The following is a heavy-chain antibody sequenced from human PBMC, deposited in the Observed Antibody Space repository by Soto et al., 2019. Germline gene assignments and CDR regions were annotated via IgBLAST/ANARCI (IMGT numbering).Heavy chain of an antibody. CDR1: GFTFSSYG. CDR3: AKSAGSGVVSWAFDI. V-gene: IGHV3-30*18. Sequence: TGGSLRLSCAASGFTFSSYGMHWVRQAPGKGLEWVAVISYDGSNKYYADSVKGRFTISRDNSKNTLYLQMNSLRAEDTAVYYCAKSAGSGVVSWAFDIWGQGTMVTVSS. CDR2: ISYDGSNK. J-gene: IGHJ3*02. D-gene: IGHD3-3*01.